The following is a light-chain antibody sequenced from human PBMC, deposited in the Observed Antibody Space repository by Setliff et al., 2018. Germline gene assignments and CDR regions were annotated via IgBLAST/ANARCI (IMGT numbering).Light chain of an antibody. J-gene: IGLJ1*01. CDR2: EVS. CDR3: SSYTNTRTAYV. V-gene: IGLV2-8*01. CDR1: SSDVGGYNY. Sequence: QSALTQPPSASGSPGQSVTISCTGTSSDVGGYNYVSWYQQHPGKAPKLMIYEVSKWPSGVPDRFSGSKSGNTASLTVSGLQAEDEADYYCSSYTNTRTAYVFGTGTKVTVL.